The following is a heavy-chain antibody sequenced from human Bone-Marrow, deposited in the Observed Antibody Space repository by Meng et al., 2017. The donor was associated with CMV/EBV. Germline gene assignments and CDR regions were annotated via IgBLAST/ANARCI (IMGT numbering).Heavy chain of an antibody. V-gene: IGHV3-20*04. CDR3: ARDPYTIAEGDD. J-gene: IGHJ4*02. D-gene: IGHD3-9*01. CDR2: MNWNGGRI. CDR1: GFTFDDYG. Sequence: GGSLRLSCAASGFTFDDYGMSWVRQAPGKGLEWVSGMNWNGGRIGYADSVKGRFTISRDNAKDSLYLQMNSLRAEDTALYYCARDPYTIAEGDDWGQGNLVTVAS.